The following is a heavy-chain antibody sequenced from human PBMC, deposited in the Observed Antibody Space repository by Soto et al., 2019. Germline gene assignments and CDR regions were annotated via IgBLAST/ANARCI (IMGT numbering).Heavy chain of an antibody. J-gene: IGHJ4*01. CDR1: GFTVSDS. D-gene: IGHD3-3*01. V-gene: IGHV3-53*01. CDR2: IHSDGST. Sequence: GGSLRLSCSVAGFTVSDSMSWVRQAKGKGLECVSFIHSDGSTHYTDSVRGRFTISRDNSKNTLYLQMDRLRVDDTAVYFCARDASGPFDYWGQGTLVPVSS. CDR3: ARDASGPFDY.